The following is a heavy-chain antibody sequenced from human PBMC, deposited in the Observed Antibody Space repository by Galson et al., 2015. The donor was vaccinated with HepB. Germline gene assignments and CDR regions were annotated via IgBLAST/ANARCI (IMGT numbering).Heavy chain of an antibody. CDR2: MNPNSGNT. CDR3: ASLNFKYYDFWSCYENWFDP. D-gene: IGHD3-3*01. V-gene: IGHV1-8*01. J-gene: IGHJ5*02. CDR1: GYTFTSYD. Sequence: SVKVSCKASGYTFTSYDINWVRQATGQGLEWMGWMNPNSGNTGYAQKFQGRVTMTRNTSISTAYMELSSLRSEDTAVYYCASLNFKYYDFWSCYENWFDPWGQGTLVTVSS.